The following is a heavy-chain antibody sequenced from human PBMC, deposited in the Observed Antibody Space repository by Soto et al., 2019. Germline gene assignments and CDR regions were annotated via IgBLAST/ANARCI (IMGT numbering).Heavy chain of an antibody. CDR1: GFTFSSYA. D-gene: IGHD1-26*01. J-gene: IGHJ6*02. V-gene: IGHV3-23*01. Sequence: GGSLRLSCAASGFTFSSYAMSWVRQAPGKGLEWVSAISGSGGSTYYADSVKGRFTISRDNSKNTLYLQMNSLRAEDTAVYYCAKDEPSGSYFYYYYGMDVWGQGTTVTVS. CDR3: AKDEPSGSYFYYYYGMDV. CDR2: ISGSGGST.